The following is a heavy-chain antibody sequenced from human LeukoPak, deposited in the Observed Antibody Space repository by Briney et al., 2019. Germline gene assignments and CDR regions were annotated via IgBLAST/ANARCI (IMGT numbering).Heavy chain of an antibody. CDR1: GFTVSGNY. D-gene: IGHD6-19*01. Sequence: GGSLRLSCAAPGFTVSGNYMSWVRQAPGKGLEWVSLIYSGGSTYYADSVKGRFTISRDKSKNTLYLQMNSLRAEDTAVYYCASRTNRGWDVYYYMDVWGKGTTVTVSS. V-gene: IGHV3-66*02. J-gene: IGHJ6*03. CDR3: ASRTNRGWDVYYYMDV. CDR2: IYSGGST.